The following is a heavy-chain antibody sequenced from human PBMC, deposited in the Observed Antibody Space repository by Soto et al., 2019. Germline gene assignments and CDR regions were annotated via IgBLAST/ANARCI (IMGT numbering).Heavy chain of an antibody. CDR3: ARVGVRAAHDAFDI. D-gene: IGHD6-6*01. J-gene: IGHJ3*02. V-gene: IGHV3-7*03. CDR1: GFTFSSYW. CDR2: IKQDGSEK. Sequence: GESLKISCAASGFTFSSYWMSWVRQAPGKGLEWVANIKQDGSEKYYVDSVKGRFTISRDNAKNSLYLQMNSLRAEDTAVYYCARVGVRAAHDAFDIWGQGTMVTVSS.